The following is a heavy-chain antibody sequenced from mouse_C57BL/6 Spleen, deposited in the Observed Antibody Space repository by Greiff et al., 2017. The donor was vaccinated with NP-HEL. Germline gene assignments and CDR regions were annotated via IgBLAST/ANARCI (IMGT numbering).Heavy chain of an antibody. V-gene: IGHV5-17*01. CDR3: AREGINYDYDEAWFAY. Sequence: EVHLVESGGGLVKPGGSLKLSCAASGFTFSDYGMHWVRQAPEKGLEWVAYISSGSSTIYYADTVKGRFTISRDNAKNTLFLQMTSLRSEDTAMYYCAREGINYDYDEAWFAYWGQGTLVTVST. CDR2: ISSGSSTI. J-gene: IGHJ3*01. D-gene: IGHD2-4*01. CDR1: GFTFSDYG.